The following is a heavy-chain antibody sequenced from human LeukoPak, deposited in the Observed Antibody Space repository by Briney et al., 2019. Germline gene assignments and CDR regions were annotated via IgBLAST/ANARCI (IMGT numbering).Heavy chain of an antibody. CDR2: IWYDGSNK. CDR1: GFTFSSYG. V-gene: IGHV3-33*01. Sequence: GRSLRLSCAASGFTFSSYGMHWVRQAPGKGLEWVAVIWYDGSNKYYADSVKGRFTISRENSKNTLYLQMNSLRAEDTAVYYCARDLETFDYWGQGTLVTVSS. CDR3: ARDLETFDY. J-gene: IGHJ4*02.